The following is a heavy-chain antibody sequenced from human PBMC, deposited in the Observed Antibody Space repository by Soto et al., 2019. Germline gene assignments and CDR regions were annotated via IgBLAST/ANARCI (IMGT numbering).Heavy chain of an antibody. CDR2: IYHSGGT. V-gene: IGHV4-4*02. CDR1: GGSISSSNW. J-gene: IGHJ6*02. Sequence: NPSETLSLTCAVSGGSISSSNWWSWVRQPPGKGLEWIGEIYHSGGTNYNPSLKSRVTISVDKSKNQFSLKLSSVTAADTAVYYCAGLKYDFNYYYGMDVWGQGTTVTGLL. D-gene: IGHD3-3*01. CDR3: AGLKYDFNYYYGMDV.